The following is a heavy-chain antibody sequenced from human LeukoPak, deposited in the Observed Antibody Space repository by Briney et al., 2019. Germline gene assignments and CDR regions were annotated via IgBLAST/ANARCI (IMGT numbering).Heavy chain of an antibody. CDR2: ITPSGST. CDR3: VSSFYYDSRDY. Sequence: ASETLSLTCVVYGGSFSGYFWSWIRQPPGKGLEWIGEITPSGSTNYSPSLKSRVSISIDTSKKKLSLRLTSVTAADSAVYYCVSSFYYDSRDYWGQGTLVTVSS. D-gene: IGHD3-22*01. CDR1: GGSFSGYF. V-gene: IGHV4-34*01. J-gene: IGHJ4*02.